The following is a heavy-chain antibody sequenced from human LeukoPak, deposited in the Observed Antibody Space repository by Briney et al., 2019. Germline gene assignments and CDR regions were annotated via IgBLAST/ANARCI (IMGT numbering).Heavy chain of an antibody. D-gene: IGHD1-26*01. CDR1: GGSISSSSYY. V-gene: IGHV4-39*07. Sequence: PSETLSLTCTVSGGSISSSSYYWGWIRQPPGKGLEWIGSIYYSGSTYYNPSLKSRVTISVDKSKNQFSLKLSSVTAADTAVYYCARVRRVGATPFDYWGQGTLVTVSS. CDR3: ARVRRVGATPFDY. J-gene: IGHJ4*02. CDR2: IYYSGST.